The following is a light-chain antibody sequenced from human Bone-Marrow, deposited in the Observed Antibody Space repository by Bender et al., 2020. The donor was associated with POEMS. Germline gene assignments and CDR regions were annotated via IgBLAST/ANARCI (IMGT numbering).Light chain of an antibody. CDR1: SINIENYNL. Sequence: QSALTQPPSASGSPGQSVAISCTATSINIENYNLVSWYQQHPGKAPKLMIYEDSKRPSGVSNRFSGSESGNTASLTISGLQAEDEADYYCCSYAGSTTPVVFGGGTKLTVL. V-gene: IGLV2-23*01. CDR3: CSYAGSTTPVV. CDR2: EDS. J-gene: IGLJ2*01.